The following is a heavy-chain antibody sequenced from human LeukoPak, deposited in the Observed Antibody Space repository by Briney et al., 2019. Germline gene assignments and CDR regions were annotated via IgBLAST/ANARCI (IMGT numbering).Heavy chain of an antibody. D-gene: IGHD3-10*01. CDR3: ATALWGSGSYGGYYFDY. CDR2: FNPEDGET. V-gene: IGHV1-24*01. CDR1: GYTLTELS. J-gene: IGHJ4*02. Sequence: ASVKVSCKVSGYTLTELSMHWVRQAPGKGLEWMGGFNPEDGETIYAQKFQGRVTLTEDTSTDTAYMELSSLRSEDTAVYYCATALWGSGSYGGYYFDYWGQGTLVTVSS.